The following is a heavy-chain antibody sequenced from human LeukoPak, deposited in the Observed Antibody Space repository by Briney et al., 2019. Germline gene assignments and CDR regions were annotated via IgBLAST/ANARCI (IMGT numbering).Heavy chain of an antibody. CDR3: ARSRIRLGGYYYYYYMDV. Sequence: GGSLRLSCAASGFTFSSYSMNWVRQAPGKGLEWVSYISSFSGTIYYADSVKGRFTISRNNAKNSLYLQMNSLRAEDTAVYYCARSRIRLGGYYYYYYMDVWGKGTTVTVSS. CDR1: GFTFSSYS. CDR2: ISSFSGTI. J-gene: IGHJ6*03. V-gene: IGHV3-48*01. D-gene: IGHD3-16*01.